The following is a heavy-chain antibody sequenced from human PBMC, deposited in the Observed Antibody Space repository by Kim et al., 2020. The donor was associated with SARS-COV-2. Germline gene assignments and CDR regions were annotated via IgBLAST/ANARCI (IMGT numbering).Heavy chain of an antibody. CDR3: ARTDPASYFDY. Sequence: TYYNPSLKSRVTISVDTSKNHFSLKLTSVTDADTALYYCARTDPASYFDYWGQGTLVTVSS. CDR2: T. V-gene: IGHV4-31*02. J-gene: IGHJ4*02.